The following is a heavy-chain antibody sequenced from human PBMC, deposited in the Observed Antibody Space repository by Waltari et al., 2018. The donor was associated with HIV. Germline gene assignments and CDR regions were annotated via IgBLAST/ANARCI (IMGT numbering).Heavy chain of an antibody. V-gene: IGHV4-31*03. J-gene: IGHJ3*02. CDR1: GGSISSGGYY. D-gene: IGHD2-15*01. CDR2: IYYSVST. CDR3: ARVACSGGSCHQGDAFDI. Sequence: QVQLQESGPGLVKPSQTLSLTCTVSGGSISSGGYYWSWIRQPPGQGLEWIGYIYYSVSTYYNPSLKSRVTISVDTSKNQFSLKLSSVTAADTAVYYCARVACSGGSCHQGDAFDIWGQGTMVTVSS.